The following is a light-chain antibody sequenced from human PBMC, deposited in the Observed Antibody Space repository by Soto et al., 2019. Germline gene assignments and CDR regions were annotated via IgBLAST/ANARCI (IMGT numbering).Light chain of an antibody. CDR3: QQSYRTGIT. Sequence: DIQMTPSPSSLSASVGDRVTITCRARQSISSYCNWYQQKPGKAPKLLIYAASSLQSGVPSRFSGSGSGTDFTLTSSSLQPEDFATYYCQQSYRTGITFGQGTRLEIK. J-gene: IGKJ5*01. CDR2: AAS. CDR1: QSISSY. V-gene: IGKV1-39*01.